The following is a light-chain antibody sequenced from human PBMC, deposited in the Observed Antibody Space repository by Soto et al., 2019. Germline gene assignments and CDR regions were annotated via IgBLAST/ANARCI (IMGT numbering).Light chain of an antibody. Sequence: DIQMTQSPSTLSGSVGDRVTITCRASQTISSWLAWYQQKPGKAPKLLIYKASTLKGGVPSRFSGSGSGTGFTLTISSLQPDDFATYYCQHYNSYSEAFGQGTKVDIK. CDR1: QTISSW. J-gene: IGKJ1*01. CDR2: KAS. V-gene: IGKV1-5*03. CDR3: QHYNSYSEA.